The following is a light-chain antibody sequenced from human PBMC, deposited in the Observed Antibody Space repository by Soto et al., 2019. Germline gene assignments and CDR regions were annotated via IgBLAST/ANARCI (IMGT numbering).Light chain of an antibody. V-gene: IGKV1-39*01. CDR2: AAS. CDR1: HSIYNY. Sequence: QMTQSPSSLSASVGDRVIITCRSDHSIYNYLNWYQQRPGKVPKLLIYAASTLQSGVPSRFSGSGSGRVFTLTINSLQPEDFATYYCQQSYSTLGTFGRGTRVEI. CDR3: QQSYSTLGT. J-gene: IGKJ2*01.